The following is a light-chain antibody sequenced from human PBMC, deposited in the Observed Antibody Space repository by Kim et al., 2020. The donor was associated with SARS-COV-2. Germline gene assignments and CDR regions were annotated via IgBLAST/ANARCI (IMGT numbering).Light chain of an antibody. V-gene: IGLV1-40*01. CDR1: SSNIGADYE. CDR3: QSYDSSLSGWV. CDR2: SNS. J-gene: IGLJ3*02. Sequence: QRVTSSCTGSSSNIGADYEVHWYQYLPGTVPKHLIYSNSNRPSGVPDRFSGSKSGTSASLAITGLQAEDEADYYCQSYDSSLSGWVFGGGTQLTVL.